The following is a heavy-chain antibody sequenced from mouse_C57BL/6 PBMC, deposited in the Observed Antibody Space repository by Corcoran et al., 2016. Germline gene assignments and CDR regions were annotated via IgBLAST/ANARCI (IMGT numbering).Heavy chain of an antibody. CDR3: VREFTTVVRDY. V-gene: IGHV1-81*01. D-gene: IGHD1-1*01. CDR2: IYPRSGNT. J-gene: IGHJ2*01. CDR1: GYTFTSYG. Sequence: QVQLQQSGAELARPGASVKLSCKASGYTFTSYGISWVKQRTGQGLEWIGEIYPRSGNTYYNEKFKGKATLTADKSSSTAYMELRSLTSEDSAVYFCVREFTTVVRDYWGQGTTLTVSS.